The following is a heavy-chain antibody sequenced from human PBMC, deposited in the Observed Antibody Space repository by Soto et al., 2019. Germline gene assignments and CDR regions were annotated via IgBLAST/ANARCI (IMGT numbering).Heavy chain of an antibody. V-gene: IGHV1-58*01. D-gene: IGHD5-18*01. CDR3: AAGYSYALYYYYGMDV. CDR2: IVVGSGNT. J-gene: IGHJ6*02. Sequence: GPSVKVSCKASGFTFTSSAVQWVRQARGQRLEWIGWIVVGSGNTNYAQKFQERVTITRDMSTSTAYMELISLRSEDTAVYYCAAGYSYALYYYYGMDVWGQGTTVTVS. CDR1: GFTFTSSA.